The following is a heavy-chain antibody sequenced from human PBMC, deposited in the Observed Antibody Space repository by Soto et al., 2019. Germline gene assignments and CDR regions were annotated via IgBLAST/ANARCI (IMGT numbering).Heavy chain of an antibody. CDR2: ILYTGTS. CDR1: GGSINKSNYF. Sequence: PSETLSLTCTVSGGSINKSNYFWGWIRQPPGKGLEWIGSILYTGTSSYNSSLKSRVTISVDTSKNQFSLNLTSVTAADTAVYYCARLGWGDGDSDYWGQGTLVNVSS. V-gene: IGHV4-39*01. D-gene: IGHD2-21*01. J-gene: IGHJ4*02. CDR3: ARLGWGDGDSDY.